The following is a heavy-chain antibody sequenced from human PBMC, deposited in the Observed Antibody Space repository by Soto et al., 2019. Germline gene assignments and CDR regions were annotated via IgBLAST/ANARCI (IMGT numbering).Heavy chain of an antibody. CDR3: ARANWYSEY. CDR2: VYYNGIT. J-gene: IGHJ4*02. D-gene: IGHD7-27*01. CDR1: GGSISSYY. Sequence: SETLCLTCTVSGGSISSYYWSWIRQPPGKGLEWLGYVYYNGITNYNPSLKSRVTMSVDTSKNQVSLNLTSLTAADTATYYCARANWYSEYWGQGIPVTGSS. V-gene: IGHV4-59*01.